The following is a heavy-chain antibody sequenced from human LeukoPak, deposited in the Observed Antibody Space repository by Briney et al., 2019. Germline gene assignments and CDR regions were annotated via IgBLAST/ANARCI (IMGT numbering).Heavy chain of an antibody. CDR1: GGSISSYY. J-gene: IGHJ3*02. V-gene: IGHV4-59*01. CDR3: ATLYEGPLQAFDI. CDR2: IYYSGST. D-gene: IGHD5/OR15-5a*01. Sequence: SETLSLTCTVSGGSISSYYWSWIRQPPGKGLEWIGYIYYSGSTNYNPSLKSRVTISVDTSKNQFSLKLSSVTAADTAVYYCATLYEGPLQAFDIWGQGTMVTVSS.